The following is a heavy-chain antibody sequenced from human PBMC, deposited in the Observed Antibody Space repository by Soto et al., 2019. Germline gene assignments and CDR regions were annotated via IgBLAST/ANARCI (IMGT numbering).Heavy chain of an antibody. CDR3: ARSAVAAVANFDY. CDR1: GAYVSGYC. J-gene: IGHJ4*02. D-gene: IGHD6-13*01. V-gene: IGHV4-59*08. Sequence: SATQSLTCGVSGAYVSGYCWSWIRQPPGKGLEWIGYIYYSGSTNYNPSLKSRVTISVDTSKNQFSLKLTSVTAADTAVYYCARSAVAAVANFDYWGQGTLVTVSS. CDR2: IYYSGST.